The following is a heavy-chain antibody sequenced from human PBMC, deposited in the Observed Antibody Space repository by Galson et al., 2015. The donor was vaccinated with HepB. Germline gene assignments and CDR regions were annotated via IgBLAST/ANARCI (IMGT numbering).Heavy chain of an antibody. V-gene: IGHV4-59*08. D-gene: IGHD2-15*01. CDR3: ARLGLGRCSGGSCYSGDY. Sequence: SETLSLTCTVSGGSISSYYWSWIRQPPGKGLEWIGYIYYSGSTNYNPSLKSRVTISVDTSKNQFSLKLSSVTAADTAVYYCARLGLGRCSGGSCYSGDYWGQGTLVTVSS. CDR2: IYYSGST. CDR1: GGSISSYY. J-gene: IGHJ4*02.